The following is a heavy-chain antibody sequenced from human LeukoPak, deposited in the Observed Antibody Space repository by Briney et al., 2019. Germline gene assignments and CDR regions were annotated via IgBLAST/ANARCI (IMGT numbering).Heavy chain of an antibody. D-gene: IGHD6-19*01. V-gene: IGHV3-7*03. Sequence: GGSLRLSCAASGFTFSSYWMSWVRQAPGKGLEWVANIKQDGSEKYYVDSVKGQFTISRDNAKNSLYLQMNSLRAEDTAVYYCAKDTERYSSGWYDYWGQGTLVTVSS. CDR2: IKQDGSEK. J-gene: IGHJ4*02. CDR3: AKDTERYSSGWYDY. CDR1: GFTFSSYW.